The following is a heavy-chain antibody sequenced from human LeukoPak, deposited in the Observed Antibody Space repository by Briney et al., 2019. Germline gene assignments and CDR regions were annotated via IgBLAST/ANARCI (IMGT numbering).Heavy chain of an antibody. CDR1: GFTFSSYG. D-gene: IGHD3-22*01. Sequence: GGSLRLSCAASGFTFSSYGMHWVRQAPGKGLEWVAFIRYDGSNKYYADSVKGRFTISRDNSKNTLYLQMNSLRAEDTAVYYCAKSGGYYYDSSGSLIWGQGTLVTVSS. V-gene: IGHV3-30*02. J-gene: IGHJ4*02. CDR3: AKSGGYYYDSSGSLI. CDR2: IRYDGSNK.